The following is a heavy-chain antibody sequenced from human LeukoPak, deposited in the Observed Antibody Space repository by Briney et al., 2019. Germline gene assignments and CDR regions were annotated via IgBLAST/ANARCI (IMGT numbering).Heavy chain of an antibody. V-gene: IGHV3-23*01. CDR1: GFTFSSYA. J-gene: IGHJ6*02. Sequence: GGSLRLSCAASGFTFSSYAMSWVRQAPGKGLEWVSAISGSGGNTYYADSVKGRFTISRDNSKNTLYLQMNSLRAEDTAVYYCAKGYYDSTSNYYYYGMDVWGQGTAVTVSS. CDR2: ISGSGGNT. CDR3: AKGYYDSTSNYYYYGMDV. D-gene: IGHD3-22*01.